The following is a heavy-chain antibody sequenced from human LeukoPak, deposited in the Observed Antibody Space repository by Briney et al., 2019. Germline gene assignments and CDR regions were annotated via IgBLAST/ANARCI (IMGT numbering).Heavy chain of an antibody. V-gene: IGHV3-74*01. CDR3: ARGGPSSGPYSSGWYSPLFAEPWFDP. CDR2: INPDGSIK. CDR1: GFNLGNYW. J-gene: IGHJ5*02. Sequence: PGGSLRLSCAASGFNLGNYWLIHWVRQAPGKGLEWVSRINPDGSIKSDDFYTGYADSVKGRFTISTDNAKNTLYLQMNSLRGEDTAVYYCARGGPSSGPYSSGWYSPLFAEPWFDPWGQGTLVTVSS. D-gene: IGHD6-19*01.